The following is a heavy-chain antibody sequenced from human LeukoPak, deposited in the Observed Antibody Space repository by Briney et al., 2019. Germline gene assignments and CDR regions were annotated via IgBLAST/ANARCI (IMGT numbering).Heavy chain of an antibody. CDR3: ARDVPHNWFDT. V-gene: IGHV3-7*01. CDR1: GFTFSAYW. Sequence: PGGSLRLSCAASGFTFSAYWMSWVRQAPGKGLEWVANIKQDGSDKYYLDSVNGRFTISRDNAKNSLYLQTNSLRAEDTAVYYCARDVPHNWFDTWGQGTLVTVSS. J-gene: IGHJ5*02. CDR2: IKQDGSDK.